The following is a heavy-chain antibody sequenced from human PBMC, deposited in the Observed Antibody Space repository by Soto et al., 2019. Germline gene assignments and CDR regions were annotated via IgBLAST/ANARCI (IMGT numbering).Heavy chain of an antibody. CDR3: AHSRCGGDCLQSYPSHYYYGMDV. J-gene: IGHJ6*02. V-gene: IGHV2-5*02. CDR1: GFSLSTSGVS. Sequence: QITLKESGPTLVNPTQTLTLTCTFSGFSLSTSGVSVGWIRQPPGKALEWLALIYWDDDKRYSPSLKSRLTITKDTSKNQVVLRMTNMDPVDTATYYCAHSRCGGDCLQSYPSHYYYGMDVWGQGTTVTVSS. CDR2: IYWDDDK. D-gene: IGHD2-21*02.